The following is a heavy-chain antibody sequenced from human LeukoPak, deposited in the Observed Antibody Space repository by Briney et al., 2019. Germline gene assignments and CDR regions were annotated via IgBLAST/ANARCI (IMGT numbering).Heavy chain of an antibody. V-gene: IGHV6-1*01. D-gene: IGHD2-21*02. Sequence: SQTLSLTCALSGDSLSSNSAAWDWVRLSPSRGLEWLGRTHYRSKWYNEYAVFVNSRIAINPDTSKNKFSLQLNSVTPEDTAVYYCARGVVTALNAFDIWGQGTMVTVSS. CDR3: ARGVVTALNAFDI. J-gene: IGHJ3*02. CDR1: GDSLSSNSAA. CDR2: THYRSKWYN.